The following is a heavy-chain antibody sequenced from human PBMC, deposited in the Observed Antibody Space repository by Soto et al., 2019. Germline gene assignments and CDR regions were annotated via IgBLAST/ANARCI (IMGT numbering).Heavy chain of an antibody. V-gene: IGHV3-30*18. CDR1: GFTFSSYG. CDR2: ISYDGSNK. CDR3: AKDSSSSHFDY. D-gene: IGHD6-6*01. J-gene: IGHJ4*02. Sequence: ESGGGVVQPGRSLRLSCAASGFTFSSYGMHWVRQAPGKGLEWVAVISYDGSNKYYADSVKGRFTISRDNSKNTLYLQMNSLRAEDTAVYYCAKDSSSSHFDYWGQGTLVTVSS.